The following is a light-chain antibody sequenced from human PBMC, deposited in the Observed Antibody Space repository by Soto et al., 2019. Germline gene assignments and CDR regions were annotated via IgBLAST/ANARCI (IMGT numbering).Light chain of an antibody. CDR3: QHYNSYSEA. Sequence: DIQMTQSPSTLSASVGYRFAITCRASQSISSWLAWYQQKPGKAPKLLIYDASSVESGVPSRFSGSGSGTEFTLTISSLQPDDFATYYCQHYNSYSEAFGQGTRGDIK. V-gene: IGKV1-5*01. CDR1: QSISSW. J-gene: IGKJ1*01. CDR2: DAS.